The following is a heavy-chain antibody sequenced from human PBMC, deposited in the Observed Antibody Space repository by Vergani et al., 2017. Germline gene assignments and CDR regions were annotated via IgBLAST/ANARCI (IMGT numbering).Heavy chain of an antibody. J-gene: IGHJ6*02. CDR1: GYSFTSYW. V-gene: IGHV5-51*01. CDR3: ARXDRSGYDYRGYYYGMDV. Sequence: EVQLVQSGAEVKKPGESLKISCNGSGYSFTSYWIGWVRQMPGKGLEWMGIIYPGDSDTRYSPSFQGQVTISADKSISTAYLQWSSLKASDTAMYYCARXDRSGYDYRGYYYGMDVWGQGTTVTVSS. D-gene: IGHD5-12*01. CDR2: IYPGDSDT.